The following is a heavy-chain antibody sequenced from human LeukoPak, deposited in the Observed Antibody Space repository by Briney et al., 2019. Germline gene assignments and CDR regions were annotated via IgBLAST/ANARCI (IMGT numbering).Heavy chain of an antibody. CDR3: ARRPVVPAARGVESLDY. V-gene: IGHV4-34*01. D-gene: IGHD2-2*01. CDR2: INHSGST. Sequence: PSETLSLTCAVYGGSFSGYYWSWIRQPPGKGLEWIGEINHSGSTNYNPSLKSRVTISVDTSKNQFSLKLSSVTAAGTAVYYRARRPVVPAARGVESLDYWGQGTLVTVSS. CDR1: GGSFSGYY. J-gene: IGHJ4*02.